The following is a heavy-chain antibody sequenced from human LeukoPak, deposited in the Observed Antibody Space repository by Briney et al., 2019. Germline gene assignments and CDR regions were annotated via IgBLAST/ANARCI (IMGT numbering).Heavy chain of an antibody. CDR2: ITSSGTYI. CDR1: GFTFSSYS. Sequence: PGGSLRLSCAASGFTFSSYSMHWVRQAPGKGPEWVSSITSSGTYIYYAESVKGRFTISRDNAKNSLSLQMNSLRAEDTAIYYCVKDRIVVVTATFDSWGQGTLVTVSS. D-gene: IGHD2-21*02. CDR3: VKDRIVVVTATFDS. V-gene: IGHV3-21*01. J-gene: IGHJ4*02.